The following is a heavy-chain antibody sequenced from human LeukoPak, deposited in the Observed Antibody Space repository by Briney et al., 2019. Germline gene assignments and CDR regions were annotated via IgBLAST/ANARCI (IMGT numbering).Heavy chain of an antibody. CDR3: AREEPGAAAVNFDY. V-gene: IGHV3-7*01. Sequence: GGSLRLSCAASGFTFSSYWMSWVRQAPGKGLEWVANIKQDGSEKYYVDSVKGRFTISRDNAKNSLYLQMNSLRAEDTAVYYCAREEPGAAAVNFDYWGQGTRVTVSS. CDR1: GFTFSSYW. J-gene: IGHJ4*02. D-gene: IGHD6-13*01. CDR2: IKQDGSEK.